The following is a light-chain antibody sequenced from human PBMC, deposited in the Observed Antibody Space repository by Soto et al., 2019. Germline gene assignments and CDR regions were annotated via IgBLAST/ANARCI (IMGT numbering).Light chain of an antibody. Sequence: DIQMTQSPSTLSASVGDRVTITCRASQSIRSYLNWYQQKPGKAPKLLIYAASSLESGVPSRFTGSGSGTEFTLTINSLQPDDFATYYCQQYNTYWTFGQGTKVDIK. CDR3: QQYNTYWT. CDR1: QSIRSY. CDR2: AAS. V-gene: IGKV1-5*01. J-gene: IGKJ1*01.